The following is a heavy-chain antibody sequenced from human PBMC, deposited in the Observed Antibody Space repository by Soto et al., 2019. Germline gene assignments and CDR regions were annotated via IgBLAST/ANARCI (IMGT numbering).Heavy chain of an antibody. V-gene: IGHV3-15*01. Sequence: EVQLVESGGGLVKPGGSLRLSCAASGFTFSNAWMSWVRQAPGKGLEWVGRIKSKTDGGTTDYAAPVKGRFTISRDDSKNTLYLQMNSLKTEDTAVYYCTTDSDIVVVPAAMGADYYYYYGMDVWGQGTTVTVSS. CDR2: IKSKTDGGTT. J-gene: IGHJ6*02. CDR3: TTDSDIVVVPAAMGADYYYYYGMDV. D-gene: IGHD2-2*01. CDR1: GFTFSNAW.